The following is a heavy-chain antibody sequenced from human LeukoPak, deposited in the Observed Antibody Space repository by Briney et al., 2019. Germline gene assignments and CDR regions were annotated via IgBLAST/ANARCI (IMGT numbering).Heavy chain of an antibody. J-gene: IGHJ5*01. D-gene: IGHD6-19*01. CDR1: RYSISSAYY. Sequence: SETLSLTCIVSRYSISSAYYWGWIRQPPGKGLEWIGSVYYSGNTYYNPSLESRVTISRDTSKNQFSLKMNSVTVADTAVYYCARGLHPTVPGVGWGNWFDSWGQGTLVTVSS. CDR3: ARGLHPTVPGVGWGNWFDS. CDR2: VYYSGNT. V-gene: IGHV4-38-2*02.